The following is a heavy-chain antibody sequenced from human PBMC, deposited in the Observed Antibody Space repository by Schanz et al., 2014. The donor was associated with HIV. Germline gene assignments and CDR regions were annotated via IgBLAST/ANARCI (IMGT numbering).Heavy chain of an antibody. V-gene: IGHV3-30*18. CDR3: AKDRNHYDSRYRGKGNYYYYYGMDV. D-gene: IGHD3-22*01. CDR2: ISYDGRNK. CDR1: GFSFDTFG. Sequence: QVQLVESGGGVVQPGRSLRLSCAGSGFSFDTFGIHWVRQAPGKGLEWLAVISYDGRNKKFANSVKGRFTISRDNSKNTVYLQMKSLRPEDTAVYYCAKDRNHYDSRYRGKGNYYYYYGMDVWDQGTTVTVSS. J-gene: IGHJ6*02.